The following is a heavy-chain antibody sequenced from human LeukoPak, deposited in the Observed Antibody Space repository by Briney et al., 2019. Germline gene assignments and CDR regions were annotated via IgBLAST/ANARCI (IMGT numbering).Heavy chain of an antibody. CDR3: ARFGYSYEGPIDY. V-gene: IGHV4-59*11. J-gene: IGHJ4*02. Sequence: PSETLSLTCTVSGGSISSHYWSWIRQPPGKGLEWTGYIYYSGSTNYNPSLKSRVTISVDTSKNQFSLKLSSVTAADTAVYYCARFGYSYEGPIDYWGQGTLVTVSS. D-gene: IGHD5-18*01. CDR2: IYYSGST. CDR1: GGSISSHY.